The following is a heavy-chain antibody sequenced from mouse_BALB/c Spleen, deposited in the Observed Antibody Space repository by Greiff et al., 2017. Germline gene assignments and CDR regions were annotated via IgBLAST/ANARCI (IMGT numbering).Heavy chain of an antibody. CDR1: GFNIKDYY. CDR2: IDPENGDT. J-gene: IGHJ4*01. Sequence: SGAELVRSGASVKLSCTASGFNIKDYYMHWVKQRPEQGLEWIGWIDPENGDTEYAPKFQGKATMTADTSSNTAYLQLSSLTSEDTAVYYCNAGGNYWAMDYWGQGTSVTVSS. D-gene: IGHD2-1*01. V-gene: IGHV14-4*02. CDR3: NAGGNYWAMDY.